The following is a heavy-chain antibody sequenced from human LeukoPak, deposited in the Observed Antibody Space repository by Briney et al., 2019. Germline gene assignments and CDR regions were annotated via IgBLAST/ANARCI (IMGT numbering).Heavy chain of an antibody. CDR3: ARDLFYGTRFDY. J-gene: IGHJ4*02. V-gene: IGHV4-30-4*08. CDR2: IYYSGST. CDR1: GGSISSGDYY. Sequence: PSETLSLTCTVSGGSISSGDYYWSWIRQPPGKGLEWIGYIYYSGSTYYNPSLKSRVTISVDTSKNQFSLKLSSVTAADTAVYYCARDLFYGTRFDYWGQGTVVTVSS. D-gene: IGHD4-17*01.